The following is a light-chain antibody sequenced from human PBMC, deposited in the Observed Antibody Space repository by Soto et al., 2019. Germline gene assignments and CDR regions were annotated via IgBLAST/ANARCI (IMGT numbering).Light chain of an antibody. CDR2: DVS. J-gene: IGLJ3*02. CDR3: SSYTASDTVV. Sequence: QSVLTQPASVSGSPGQSITISCTGTSSDVGGYNYVSWFQQHPGKAPKLIISDVSDRPSGVSNRFSGSKSGNTASLTISGLQAEDEADYHCSSYTASDTVVFGGGTKLTVL. CDR1: SSDVGGYNY. V-gene: IGLV2-14*03.